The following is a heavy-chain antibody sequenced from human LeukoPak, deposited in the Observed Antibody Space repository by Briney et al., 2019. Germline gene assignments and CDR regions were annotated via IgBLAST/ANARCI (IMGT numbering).Heavy chain of an antibody. J-gene: IGHJ4*02. V-gene: IGHV3-23*01. Sequence: GGSLRLSCAASGFTFSSYAVSWVRQAPGKGLEWVSAISGSGGSTYYADSVKGRFTISRDNSKNTLYLQMNSLRAEDTAVYYCAKDRYDFWSGYYSRLFDYWGQGTLVTVSS. CDR2: ISGSGGST. CDR3: AKDRYDFWSGYYSRLFDY. D-gene: IGHD3-3*01. CDR1: GFTFSSYA.